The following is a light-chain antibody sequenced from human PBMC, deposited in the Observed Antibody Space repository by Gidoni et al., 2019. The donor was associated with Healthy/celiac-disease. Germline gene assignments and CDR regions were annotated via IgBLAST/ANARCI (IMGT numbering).Light chain of an antibody. J-gene: IGLJ2*01. CDR2: EVS. V-gene: IGLV2-14*01. CDR1: SSDVGGYNY. Sequence: QPALTPPASVSGSPGPSITISCTGTSSDVGGYNYVSWYQQHPGKAPKRMIYEVSNRPSGVSNRFSGSKSGNTASLTISGLQAEDEADYYCSSYTSSSTLVFGGGTKLTVL. CDR3: SSYTSSSTLV.